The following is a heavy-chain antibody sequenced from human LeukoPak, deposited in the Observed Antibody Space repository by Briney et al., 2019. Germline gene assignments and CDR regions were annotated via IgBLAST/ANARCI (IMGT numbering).Heavy chain of an antibody. CDR2: IDNDGSWT. Sequence: GGSLRLSCTVSGITFSNYWMHWVRQAPGKGLMWVSHIDNDGSWTTYADSVKGRFTISRDNTKNTVFLQMNSLTAEDTAMYYCEGGGPRGATPEWGGKETLVTVSS. CDR1: GITFSNYW. J-gene: IGHJ4*02. D-gene: IGHD3-3*01. V-gene: IGHV3-74*01. CDR3: EGGGPRGATPEW.